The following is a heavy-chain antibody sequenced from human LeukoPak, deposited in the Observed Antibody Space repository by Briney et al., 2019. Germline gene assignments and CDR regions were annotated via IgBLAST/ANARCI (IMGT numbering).Heavy chain of an antibody. CDR1: GGTISTYY. D-gene: IGHD3-9*01. CDR2: VYRSGNT. Sequence: SETLSLTCSVSGGTISTYYWSWIRQPAGKGLEWIGRVYRSGNTNYNPSLKSRVTMSVDTSKNQISLRLRSVTAADTAVYYCARDDFEYSVHYGMDVWGQGNTVTVSS. CDR3: ARDDFEYSVHYGMDV. J-gene: IGHJ6*02. V-gene: IGHV4-4*07.